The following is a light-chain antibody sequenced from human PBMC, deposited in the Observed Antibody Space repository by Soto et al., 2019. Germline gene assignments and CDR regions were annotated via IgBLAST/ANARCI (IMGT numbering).Light chain of an antibody. V-gene: IGKV2-30*01. CDR1: QSLVYSGGNTY. Sequence: DVVMTQSPLSLPVTLGQPASISWRSSQSLVYSGGNTYLNWFQQRPGQSPRRLIYKVSNRDSGVPARFSGSGSGTDFTLKISRVEAEDVGVYYCMQGTHWPWTFGQGTKVDI. J-gene: IGKJ1*01. CDR2: KVS. CDR3: MQGTHWPWT.